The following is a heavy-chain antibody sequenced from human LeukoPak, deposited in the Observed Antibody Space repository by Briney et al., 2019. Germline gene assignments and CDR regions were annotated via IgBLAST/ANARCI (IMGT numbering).Heavy chain of an antibody. Sequence: ASVKVSCKASGYTFTDYSIHWVRQAPGQRLEWLGRINPDSGATNYAQKFQGRVTMTRDTSITTAYMDLRRLRSDDTAVYFCAVMAGTFYFFDYWGQGTLVTVSS. CDR2: INPDSGAT. CDR1: GYTFTDYS. CDR3: AVMAGTFYFFDY. J-gene: IGHJ4*02. V-gene: IGHV1-2*06. D-gene: IGHD1/OR15-1a*01.